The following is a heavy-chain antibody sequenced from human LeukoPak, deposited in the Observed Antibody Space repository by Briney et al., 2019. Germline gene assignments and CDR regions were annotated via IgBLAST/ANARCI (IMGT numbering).Heavy chain of an antibody. V-gene: IGHV3-48*03. J-gene: IGHJ4*02. D-gene: IGHD6-19*01. Sequence: GGSLRLSCAASGFTFSSYEMNWVRRAPGKGLEWLSYISSSGTTKYYADSVKGRFTISRDNAKNSLYLQMNSLRAEDTAVYYCARGSYSSGYYFDYWGQGTLVTVSS. CDR3: ARGSYSSGYYFDY. CDR1: GFTFSSYE. CDR2: ISSSGTTK.